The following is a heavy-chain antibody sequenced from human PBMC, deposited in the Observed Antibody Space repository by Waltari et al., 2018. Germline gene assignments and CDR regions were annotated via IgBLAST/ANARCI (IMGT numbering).Heavy chain of an antibody. CDR1: GVSITSRRHS. V-gene: IGHV4-39*01. Sequence: QLQLQESGPGLVKPSETLSFTCSVSGVSITSRRHSWAWLLQPPGQGLEWIANMSYSGATYSSPSLKSRVTISRDTSKNQLSLKLGSVTAADTAIYYCATYIGASLGTAAFDVWGQGTMVTVSS. CDR3: ATYIGASLGTAAFDV. J-gene: IGHJ3*01. CDR2: MSYSGAT. D-gene: IGHD5-12*01.